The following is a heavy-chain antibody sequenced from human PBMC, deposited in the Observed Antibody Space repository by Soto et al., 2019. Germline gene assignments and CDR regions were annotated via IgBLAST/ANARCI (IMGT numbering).Heavy chain of an antibody. D-gene: IGHD6-13*01. CDR1: GGSISSGGYY. Sequence: PSETLSLTCTVSGGSISSGGYYWSWIRQHPGKGLEWIGYFYYSGSTYYNPSLKGRVTISVDTSKNQFSLKLSSVTAADTAVYYCARAATIAAAKARFDPWGQGTLVTVSS. J-gene: IGHJ5*02. CDR2: FYYSGST. CDR3: ARAATIAAAKARFDP. V-gene: IGHV4-31*03.